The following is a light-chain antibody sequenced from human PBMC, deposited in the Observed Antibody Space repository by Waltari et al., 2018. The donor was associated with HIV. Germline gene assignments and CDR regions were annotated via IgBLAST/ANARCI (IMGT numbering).Light chain of an antibody. CDR1: NFGRTR. CDR2: DDV. J-gene: IGLJ2*01. V-gene: IGLV3-21*02. CDR3: QVWDRSYKEAV. Sequence: SYVLPHAPSVSVAPGHTATISCGNFGRTRVSWQRQKPGRAPLLVVLDDVDRSSGIPARCSGARSGERATLTIRGVEAGDEADYYCQVWDRSYKEAVFGGGT.